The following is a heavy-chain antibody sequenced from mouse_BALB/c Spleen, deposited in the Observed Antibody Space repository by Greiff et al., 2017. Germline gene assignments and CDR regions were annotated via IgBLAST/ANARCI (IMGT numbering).Heavy chain of an antibody. V-gene: IGHV1-82*01. J-gene: IGHJ4*01. CDR1: GYAFSSSW. CDR3: ARYDYDWAMDY. Sequence: QVQLQQSGPELVKPGASVKISCKASGYAFSSSWMNWVKQRPGQGLEWIGRIYPGDGDTNYNGKFKGKATLTADKSSSTAYMQLSSLTSVDSAVYFCARYDYDWAMDYWGQGTSVTVSS. CDR2: IYPGDGDT. D-gene: IGHD2-4*01.